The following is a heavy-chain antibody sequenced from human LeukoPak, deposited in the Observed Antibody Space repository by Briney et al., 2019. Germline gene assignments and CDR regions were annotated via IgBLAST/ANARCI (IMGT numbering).Heavy chain of an antibody. CDR1: GYTFTGYY. CDR2: INPNTGGT. J-gene: IGHJ4*02. D-gene: IGHD3-22*01. Sequence: ASVKVSCKTSGYTFTGYYMHWVRQAPEQGREWMGWINPNTGGTNYAQKFRGRVTMTSDTSISTAYMELSSLRSDDTAMYYCARAPMIVVVFPPRLDFWGQGTLVTVSS. V-gene: IGHV1-2*02. CDR3: ARAPMIVVVFPPRLDF.